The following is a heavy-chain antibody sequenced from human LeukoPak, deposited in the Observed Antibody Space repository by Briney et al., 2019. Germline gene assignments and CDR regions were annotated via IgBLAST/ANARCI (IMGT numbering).Heavy chain of an antibody. V-gene: IGHV3-74*01. J-gene: IGHJ4*02. Sequence: GGSLRLSCAASGFPFRSYWMHWVRQAPGKGLVWVARIDNDAYSSVYADSVKGRFTISRDNSQNTLYLQMNSLRPEDTAVYYRAKGGASVTRYVDYWGQGTLVTVSS. CDR3: AKGGASVTRYVDY. CDR1: GFPFRSYW. D-gene: IGHD4-17*01. CDR2: IDNDAYSS.